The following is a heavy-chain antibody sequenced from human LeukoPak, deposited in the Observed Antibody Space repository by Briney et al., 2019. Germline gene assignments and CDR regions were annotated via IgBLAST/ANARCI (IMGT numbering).Heavy chain of an antibody. J-gene: IGHJ6*02. D-gene: IGHD1-20*01. CDR3: ARLSGSTSPKFITGSYYYYYGMDV. CDR1: GYSFTSYW. CDR2: IYPGDSDT. Sequence: GESLKISCKGSGYSFTSYWIGWVRQMPGKGLEWMGIIYPGDSDTRYSPSFQGQVTISADKSISTAYLQWSSLKASDTAMYYCARLSGSTSPKFITGSYYYYYGMDVWGQGTTVTVSS. V-gene: IGHV5-51*01.